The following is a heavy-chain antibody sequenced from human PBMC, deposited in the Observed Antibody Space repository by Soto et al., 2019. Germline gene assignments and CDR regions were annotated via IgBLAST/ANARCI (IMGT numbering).Heavy chain of an antibody. Sequence: SVKVSCKASGGTFSSYAISWVRQAPGQGLEWMGGIIPIFGTANYAQKFQGRVTITADESTSTAYMELSSLRSEDTAVYYCALTYYYDSSGYYEENFDYWGQGTLVTVSS. CDR3: ALTYYYDSSGYYEENFDY. CDR2: IIPIFGTA. D-gene: IGHD3-22*01. V-gene: IGHV1-69*13. CDR1: GGTFSSYA. J-gene: IGHJ4*02.